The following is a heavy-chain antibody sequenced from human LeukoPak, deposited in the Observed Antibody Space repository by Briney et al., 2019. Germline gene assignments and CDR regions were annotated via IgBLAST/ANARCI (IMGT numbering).Heavy chain of an antibody. D-gene: IGHD3-16*02. Sequence: NPSETLSLTCAVYGGSFSGYYWSWIRQPAGKGLEWIGRIYTSGSTNYNPSLKSRVTMPVDTSKNQFSLKLSSVTAADTAVYYCASIRLGELSYFDYWGQGTLVTVSS. CDR3: ASIRLGELSYFDY. CDR1: GGSFSGYY. V-gene: IGHV4-59*10. CDR2: IYTSGST. J-gene: IGHJ4*02.